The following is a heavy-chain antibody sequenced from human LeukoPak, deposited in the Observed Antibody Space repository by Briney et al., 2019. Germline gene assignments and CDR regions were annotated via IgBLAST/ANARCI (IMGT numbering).Heavy chain of an antibody. V-gene: IGHV4-30-4*01. Sequence: PSQTLSLTCTVSGVSIGSGDYYWSWLRQPPGKGLEWIGYIYYSGSTHYNPSLQSRVTITVDTSNNQFSLKLSSVTAADTAVYYCARDTRSPMTFDYWGQGTLVTVSS. J-gene: IGHJ4*02. D-gene: IGHD3-22*01. CDR1: GVSIGSGDYY. CDR3: ARDTRSPMTFDY. CDR2: IYYSGST.